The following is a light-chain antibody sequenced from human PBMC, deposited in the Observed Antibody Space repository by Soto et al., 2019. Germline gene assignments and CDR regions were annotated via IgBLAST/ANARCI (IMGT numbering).Light chain of an antibody. CDR2: ANN. CDR1: SSNIGPNYD. Sequence: QAVVTQPPSVSGAPGQRVTISCTGSSSNIGPNYDVHWYQQFPGAAPKLLIYANNIRPSGVPDRFSGSKSGTSASLAITGLQTDDEADYYCQSYDSSLSSWVFGGGTKVTVL. J-gene: IGLJ2*01. V-gene: IGLV1-40*01. CDR3: QSYDSSLSSWV.